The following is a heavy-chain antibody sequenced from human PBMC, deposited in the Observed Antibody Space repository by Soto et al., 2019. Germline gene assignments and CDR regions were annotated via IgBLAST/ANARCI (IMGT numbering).Heavy chain of an antibody. CDR1: GYTFTSYD. CDR2: MNPNSGNT. J-gene: IGHJ5*02. D-gene: IGHD4-17*01. CDR3: ARGVKYGAYSRWFDP. Sequence: QVQLVQSGAEVKKPGASVKVSCKASGYTFTSYDINWVRQATGQGLEYLGWMNPNSGNTAYAQKFQGRVTMTWDTSITTDYMELSSLRSEDTAVYFCARGVKYGAYSRWFDPWGQGNLVTGSS. V-gene: IGHV1-8*01.